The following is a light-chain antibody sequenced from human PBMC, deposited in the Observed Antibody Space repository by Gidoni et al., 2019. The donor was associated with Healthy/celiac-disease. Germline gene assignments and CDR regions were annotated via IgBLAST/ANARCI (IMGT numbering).Light chain of an antibody. J-gene: IGLJ2*01. CDR2: EGS. CDR3: CSYAGSSTFVV. Sequence: QSSLTTPASVSGSPVQSITISCTGTSSDVGSYNRVSWYQQHTGKAHKLMSYEGSKRPSGVSNRFSGAKSGNTASLTIAGLQAEDEADYYCCSYAGSSTFVVFGGGTKLTVL. V-gene: IGLV2-23*03. CDR1: SSDVGSYNR.